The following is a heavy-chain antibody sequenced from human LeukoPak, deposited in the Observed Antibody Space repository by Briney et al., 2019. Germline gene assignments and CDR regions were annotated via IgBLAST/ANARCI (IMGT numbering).Heavy chain of an antibody. Sequence: GSLRLSWEGSGFTFSNYWMGWVRQAPGKGLQWVANIKTDGSEKYYVDSVKSRFTISRDNPKNTLYLQMNSLRDDDTAVYYCARVFLERLTSGYFDNWGQGTLVTVSP. V-gene: IGHV3-7*04. J-gene: IGHJ4*02. CDR1: GFTFSNYW. D-gene: IGHD3-3*01. CDR2: IKTDGSEK. CDR3: ARVFLERLTSGYFDN.